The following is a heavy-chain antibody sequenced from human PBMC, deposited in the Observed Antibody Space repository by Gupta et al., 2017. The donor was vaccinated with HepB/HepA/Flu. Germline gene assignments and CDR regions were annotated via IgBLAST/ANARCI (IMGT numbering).Heavy chain of an antibody. V-gene: IGHV3-23*01. Sequence: EGQLLESGGALVQPGGSLRLSCAVSGFTFDIYDMSWVRQAPGKGLEWVSAIRGRGGFTYFADSVKGRFTISRDTSKKTLYLQINSLRAEDTAVYYCAKENSSGWYDNWGQGTLVTVSS. J-gene: IGHJ5*02. CDR2: IRGRGGFT. D-gene: IGHD3-22*01. CDR3: AKENSSGWYDN. CDR1: GFTFDIYD.